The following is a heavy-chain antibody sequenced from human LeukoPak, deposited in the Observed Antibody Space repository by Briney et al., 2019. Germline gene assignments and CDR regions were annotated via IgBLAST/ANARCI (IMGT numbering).Heavy chain of an antibody. CDR1: GLTVSTNC. D-gene: IGHD5-18*01. Sequence: PGGSLRLSCAASGLTVSTNCMTWVRQAPGKGLEWVSTIYSGGTTYYADSVMGRFTISRHNSRNTLYLQMNSLRAEDTAAYYCARVDTVMAYYFDLWGQGTLVTVSS. V-gene: IGHV3-53*04. J-gene: IGHJ4*02. CDR3: ARVDTVMAYYFDL. CDR2: IYSGGTT.